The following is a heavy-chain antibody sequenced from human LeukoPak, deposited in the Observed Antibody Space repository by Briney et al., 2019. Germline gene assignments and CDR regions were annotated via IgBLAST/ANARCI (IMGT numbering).Heavy chain of an antibody. CDR2: IYWNDDK. CDR3: AHSLLLRFLEWLSAFDY. D-gene: IGHD3-3*01. J-gene: IGHJ4*02. Sequence: ESGPTLVNPTQTLTLTCTFSGFSLSTAGVGVGWLRQPPGKALEWLALIYWNDDKRYSPSLKSRLTITKDTSKNQVVLTMTNMDPVDTATYYCAHSLLLRFLEWLSAFDYWGQGTLVTVSS. CDR1: GFSLSTAGVG. V-gene: IGHV2-5*01.